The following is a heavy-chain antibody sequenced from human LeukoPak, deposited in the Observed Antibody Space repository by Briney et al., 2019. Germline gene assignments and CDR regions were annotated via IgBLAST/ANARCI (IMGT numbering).Heavy chain of an antibody. J-gene: IGHJ4*02. CDR2: ISAYNGNT. CDR1: GYTFTSYG. CDR3: ARVGPYCSSTSCYRLFDY. Sequence: ASVKVSCKASGYTFTSYGISWVRQAPGQGREWMGWISAYNGNTNYAQKLQGRVTMTTDTSTSTAYMELRSLRSDDTAVYYCARVGPYCSSTSCYRLFDYWGQGTLVTVSS. D-gene: IGHD2-2*01. V-gene: IGHV1-18*04.